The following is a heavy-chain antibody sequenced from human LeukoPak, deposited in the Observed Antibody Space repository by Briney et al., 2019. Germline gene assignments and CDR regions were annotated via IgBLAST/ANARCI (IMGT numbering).Heavy chain of an antibody. J-gene: IGHJ2*01. V-gene: IGHV4-59*01. Sequence: PSETLSLTCTVSGGSISSYYWSWIRQPPGMELEWIGCIYYSGSTNYNPSLKSRVTISADTSKDQFSLRLTSVTAADTAVYYCARSFLGDWDFDLWGRGTLVTVCS. CDR1: GGSISSYY. D-gene: IGHD1-26*01. CDR2: IYYSGST. CDR3: ARSFLGDWDFDL.